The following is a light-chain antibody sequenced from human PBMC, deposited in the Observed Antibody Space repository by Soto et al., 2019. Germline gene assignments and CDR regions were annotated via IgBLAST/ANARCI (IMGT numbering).Light chain of an antibody. CDR1: QTVRNNY. CDR2: GAS. Sequence: QTVRNNYLAWYQQKPGQAPRLLIYGASSRATGIPDRFSGSGSGTDFTLTISRLEPEDFAVYYCQQYGRPPRATFGQGTRLEI. V-gene: IGKV3-20*01. J-gene: IGKJ5*01. CDR3: QQYGRPPRAT.